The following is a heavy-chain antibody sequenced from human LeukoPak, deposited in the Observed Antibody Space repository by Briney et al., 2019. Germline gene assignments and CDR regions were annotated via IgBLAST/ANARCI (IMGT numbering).Heavy chain of an antibody. CDR2: IKQDGSEK. Sequence: GGSLRLSCAASGFTFSSYWMSWVRQAPGKGLEWVANIKQDGSEKYYVDSVKGRFTISRDNSKNTLYLQMNSLRAEDTAVYYCAREDYYGSGSYCFDPWGQGTLVTVSS. V-gene: IGHV3-7*03. CDR1: GFTFSSYW. D-gene: IGHD3-10*01. CDR3: AREDYYGSGSYCFDP. J-gene: IGHJ5*02.